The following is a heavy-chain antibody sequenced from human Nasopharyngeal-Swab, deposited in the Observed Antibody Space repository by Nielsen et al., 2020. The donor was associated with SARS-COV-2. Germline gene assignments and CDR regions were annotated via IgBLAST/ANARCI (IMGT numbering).Heavy chain of an antibody. D-gene: IGHD1-26*01. CDR3: AKDRVGAQYYFDY. V-gene: IGHV3-7*03. J-gene: IGHJ4*02. CDR2: MNPDGSET. CDR1: GFTFSSYW. Sequence: GESLKISCAASGFTFSSYWMTWVRQAPGKGLEWVANMNPDGSETYYVDSVKGRFLISRDNAKNSLYLRMNSLRAEDTAVYYCAKDRVGAQYYFDYWGQGTLVTVSS.